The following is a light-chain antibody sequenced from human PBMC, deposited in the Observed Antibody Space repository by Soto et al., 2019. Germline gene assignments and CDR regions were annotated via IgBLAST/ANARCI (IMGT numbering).Light chain of an antibody. CDR2: EVS. V-gene: IGLV2-14*01. CDR1: SSDVGGYNY. Sequence: QLVLTQPASVSGSPGQSITISCTGTSSDVGGYNYVSWYQQNPGKAPKLIIFEVSNRPSGVSNRFSGSKSGNTASLTISGLQAEDEADYYCNSYTSSSTRVFGTGTKLTVL. CDR3: NSYTSSSTRV. J-gene: IGLJ1*01.